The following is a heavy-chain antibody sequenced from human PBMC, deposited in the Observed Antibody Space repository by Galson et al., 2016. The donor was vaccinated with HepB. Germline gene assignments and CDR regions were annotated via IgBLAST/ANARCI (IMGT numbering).Heavy chain of an antibody. CDR3: ARETRPRANSYYYGMDV. Sequence: SVKASCKASGYTFTSYGISWVRQAPGQGLEWMGWISAYNGNTNYAQKLQGRVTMTTDKSTSTAYTELRSLRSDDTAVYYCARETRPRANSYYYGMDVWGQGTTVTVSS. V-gene: IGHV1-18*01. CDR2: ISAYNGNT. CDR1: GYTFTSYG. J-gene: IGHJ6*02.